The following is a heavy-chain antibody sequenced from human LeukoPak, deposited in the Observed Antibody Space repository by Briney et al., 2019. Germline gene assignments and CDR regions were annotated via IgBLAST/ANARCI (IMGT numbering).Heavy chain of an antibody. CDR3: ARGSMTSVYSPL. V-gene: IGHV3-66*01. CDR1: GFTVSSNY. CDR2: IYSGGNT. J-gene: IGHJ1*01. Sequence: PGGSLRLSCAGSGFTVSSNYMTWVRQAPGKGLEWVSDIYSGGNTYYADSVKGRFTISRDNSENTLYLQMNSLRPEETAVYYCARGSMTSVYSPLWGQGTLVAVSS.